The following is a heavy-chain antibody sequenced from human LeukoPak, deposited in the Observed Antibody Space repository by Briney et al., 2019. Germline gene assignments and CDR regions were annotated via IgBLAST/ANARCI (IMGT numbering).Heavy chain of an antibody. J-gene: IGHJ4*02. D-gene: IGHD1-26*01. CDR1: GFTFSSYA. V-gene: IGHV3-30-3*01. CDR3: ASSQWELLRAHDY. CDR2: MSFDGSNK. Sequence: GGSLRLSCAASGFTFSSYAMHWVRQAPGKGLEWVAVMSFDGSNKYYADSVKGRFTISRDNSKNTLYLQMNSLRVEDTAVYYCASSQWELLRAHDYWGQGTLVTVSS.